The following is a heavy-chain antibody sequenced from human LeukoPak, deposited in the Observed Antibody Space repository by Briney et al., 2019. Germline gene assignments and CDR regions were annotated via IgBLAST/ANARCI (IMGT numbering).Heavy chain of an antibody. V-gene: IGHV3-23*01. Sequence: GGSLRLSCAASGFTFSSYAMSWVRQAPGKGLEWVSAISGSGGSTYYADSVKGRFTISRDNSKNTLYLQMNSLTAEDTAVYYCARDVGNYDSGTSYFDYWGQGTLVTVSP. CDR1: GFTFSSYA. D-gene: IGHD3-10*01. CDR3: ARDVGNYDSGTSYFDY. CDR2: ISGSGGST. J-gene: IGHJ4*02.